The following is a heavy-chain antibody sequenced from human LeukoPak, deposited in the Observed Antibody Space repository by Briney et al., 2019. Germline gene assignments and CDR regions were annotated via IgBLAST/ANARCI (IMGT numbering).Heavy chain of an antibody. J-gene: IGHJ2*01. CDR1: GGSISSYY. CDR3: ARDGSTVTDHWYFDL. V-gene: IGHV4-59*01. Sequence: PSETLSLTCTVSGGSISSYYWSWIRQPPGKGLEWIGYIYYSGSTNYNPSLKSRVTISVDTSKNQFSLKLSSVTAADTAVYYCARDGSTVTDHWYFDLWGRGTLVTVSS. D-gene: IGHD4-17*01. CDR2: IYYSGST.